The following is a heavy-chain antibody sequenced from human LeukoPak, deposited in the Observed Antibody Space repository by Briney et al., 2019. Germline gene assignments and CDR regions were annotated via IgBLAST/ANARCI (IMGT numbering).Heavy chain of an antibody. V-gene: IGHV3-30*04. CDR2: ISYDGSNK. CDR3: ARDYNRPYSSSSLRRAGFDY. Sequence: GGSLRLSCAASGFTLSSYAMHWVRQALGKGLEWVAVISYDGSNKYYANSVKGRFTISRDNSKNTLYLQMNSLRAEDTAVYYCARDYNRPYSSSSLRRAGFDYWGQGTLVTVSS. J-gene: IGHJ4*02. D-gene: IGHD6-6*01. CDR1: GFTLSSYA.